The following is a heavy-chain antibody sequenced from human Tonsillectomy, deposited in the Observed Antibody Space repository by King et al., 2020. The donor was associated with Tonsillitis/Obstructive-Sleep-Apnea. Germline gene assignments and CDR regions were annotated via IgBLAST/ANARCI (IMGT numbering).Heavy chain of an antibody. CDR3: ARLGPRGFDYYYFMDV. CDR1: GSRFPRSW. J-gene: IGHJ6*03. CDR2: LSPLSSYP. D-gene: IGHD3-10*01. V-gene: IGHV5-10-1*01. Sequence: QLVPSGAEVTPPGASLMLSCPVSGSRFPRSWITCVRPLPLPCLALLFLLSPLSSYPPSRPSFQGPVTISADPSIRPAYLPWRRLKASDTAMYYCARLGPRGFDYYYFMDVWGKGTTGTVAS.